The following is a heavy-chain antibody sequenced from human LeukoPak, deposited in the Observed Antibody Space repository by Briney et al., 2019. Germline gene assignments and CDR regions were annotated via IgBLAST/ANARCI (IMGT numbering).Heavy chain of an antibody. CDR1: GDSISSGDYY. D-gene: IGHD6-19*01. CDR3: ARGSPESSGWYGYFQH. J-gene: IGHJ1*01. CDR2: ISSSGST. V-gene: IGHV4-61*02. Sequence: SETLSLTCTVSGDSISSGDYYWSWIRQPAGKGLEWIGRISSSGSTNYNPSLKSRVTMSVDTSKNQFPLKLSSVTAADTAVYYCARGSPESSGWYGYFQHWGQGTLVTVSS.